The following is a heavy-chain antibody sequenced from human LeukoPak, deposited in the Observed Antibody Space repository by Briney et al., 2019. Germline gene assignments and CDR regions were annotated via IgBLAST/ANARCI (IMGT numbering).Heavy chain of an antibody. J-gene: IGHJ4*02. CDR3: ARGRPGYGSSSLGY. Sequence: GGSLRLSCEVSGFTLSSYNMNWVRQAPGKGLEWISYISSSSTTIYYADSVEGRFTISRDTAKNSLYLQMNSLRAEDTAIYYCARGRPGYGSSSLGYWGQGTLVTVSS. CDR2: ISSSSTTI. CDR1: GFTLSSYN. V-gene: IGHV3-48*01. D-gene: IGHD6-6*01.